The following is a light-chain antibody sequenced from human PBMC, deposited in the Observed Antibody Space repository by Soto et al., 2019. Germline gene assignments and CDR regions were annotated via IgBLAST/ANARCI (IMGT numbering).Light chain of an antibody. J-gene: IGKJ1*01. CDR3: QQLNYYPRT. Sequence: DIQMTQSPSSLSASVGDRVTITCQASQNINNYLNWYQQKPGRAPKLLIYDASNLEAGVPSRFRGSGSGTEFTLTISSLQPEDFATYFCQQLNYYPRTFGQGTKVDIK. V-gene: IGKV1-33*01. CDR1: QNINNY. CDR2: DAS.